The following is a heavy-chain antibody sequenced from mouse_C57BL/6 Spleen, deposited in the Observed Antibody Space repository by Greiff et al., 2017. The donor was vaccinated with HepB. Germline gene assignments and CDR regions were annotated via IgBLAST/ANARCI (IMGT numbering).Heavy chain of an antibody. D-gene: IGHD4-1*01. Sequence: VQLKESGGDLVKPGGSLKLSCAASGFTFSSYGMSWVRQTPDKRLEWVATISSGGSYTYYPDSVKGRFTISRDNAKNTLYLQMSSLKSEDTAMYYCARLTGGGAMDYWGQGTSVTVSS. J-gene: IGHJ4*01. CDR1: GFTFSSYG. CDR3: ARLTGGGAMDY. V-gene: IGHV5-6*01. CDR2: ISSGGSYT.